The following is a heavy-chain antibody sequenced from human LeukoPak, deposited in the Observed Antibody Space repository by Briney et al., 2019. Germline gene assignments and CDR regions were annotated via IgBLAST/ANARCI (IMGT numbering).Heavy chain of an antibody. J-gene: IGHJ5*02. V-gene: IGHV4-38-2*02. CDR1: GYSISSGYY. Sequence: SETLSLTCTVSGYSISSGYYWGWIRQPPGRGLEWIGSIYHSGSTYYNPSLKSRVTISVDTSKNQFSLELSSVTAADTAVYYCARGSGIVVVPAAIGWFDPWGQGTLVTVSS. CDR2: IYHSGST. CDR3: ARGSGIVVVPAAIGWFDP. D-gene: IGHD2-2*01.